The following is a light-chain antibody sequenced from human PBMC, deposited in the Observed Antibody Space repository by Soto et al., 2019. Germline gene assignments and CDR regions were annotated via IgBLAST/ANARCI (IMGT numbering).Light chain of an antibody. CDR2: DVT. Sequence: QSALTQPRSVSGSPGQSVTISCTGTSSDVGGYNYVSWYQRHPGKAPKLIISDVTKRPSGVPDRFSGSKSGNTASLTISGLQAEDEADYFCCSYAGSYTLVFGGGTKLTVL. CDR3: CSYAGSYTLV. J-gene: IGLJ2*01. CDR1: SSDVGGYNY. V-gene: IGLV2-11*01.